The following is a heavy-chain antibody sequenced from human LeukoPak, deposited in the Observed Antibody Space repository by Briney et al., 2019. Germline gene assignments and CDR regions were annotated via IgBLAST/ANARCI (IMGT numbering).Heavy chain of an antibody. CDR1: GYTFTNYG. Sequence: ASVKVSCKASGYTFTNYGISWVRQAPGQGLEWMGWISAYNGNTNYAQKLQGRVTMTTDTSTSTAYMELRSLRSEDTAVYYCAREPPHIKWTPKPMDVWGKGTTVTVSS. J-gene: IGHJ6*03. V-gene: IGHV1-18*01. CDR3: AREPPHIKWTPKPMDV. D-gene: IGHD5-12*01. CDR2: ISAYNGNT.